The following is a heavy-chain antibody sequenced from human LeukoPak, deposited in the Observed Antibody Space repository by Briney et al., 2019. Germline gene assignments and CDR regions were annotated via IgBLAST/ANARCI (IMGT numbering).Heavy chain of an antibody. J-gene: IGHJ4*02. Sequence: SETLSLTCTVSGGSISSYYWSWIRQPAGKGLEWIGRIYTSGSTNYNPSLKSQVTMSVDTSKNQFSLKLSSVTAADTAVYYCARDPATPGYFDYWGQGTLVTVSS. CDR3: ARDPATPGYFDY. D-gene: IGHD2-15*01. CDR2: IYTSGST. CDR1: GGSISSYY. V-gene: IGHV4-4*07.